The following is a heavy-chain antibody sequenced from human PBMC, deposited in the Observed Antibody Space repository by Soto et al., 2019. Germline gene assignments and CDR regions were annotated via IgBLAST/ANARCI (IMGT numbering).Heavy chain of an antibody. CDR2: ISSGSNYT. J-gene: IGHJ6*03. Sequence: EVQLVESGGGLVKPGGSLRLSCVVSGFTFSSYSMNWVRQAPGKGLEWVSSISSGSNYTYYADSVKGRFTIPRDNAKNSVYLQMNSLRAEDTALYYCARDFKESQYYYYCMDVWGKGTTVTVSS. CDR1: GFTFSSYS. V-gene: IGHV3-21*06. CDR3: ARDFKESQYYYYCMDV. D-gene: IGHD3-10*01.